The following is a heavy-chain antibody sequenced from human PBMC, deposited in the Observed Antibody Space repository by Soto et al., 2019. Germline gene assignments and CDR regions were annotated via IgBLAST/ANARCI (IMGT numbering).Heavy chain of an antibody. Sequence: ASVKVSCKASGGTFSSYAISWVRQAPGQVLEWMGGIIPIFGTANYAQKFQGRVTITADESTSTAYMELSSLSSEDTAVYYCARVRRGSSGPNAFDIWGQGTMVTVS. CDR2: IIPIFGTA. D-gene: IGHD6-19*01. CDR3: ARVRRGSSGPNAFDI. V-gene: IGHV1-69*13. J-gene: IGHJ3*02. CDR1: GGTFSSYA.